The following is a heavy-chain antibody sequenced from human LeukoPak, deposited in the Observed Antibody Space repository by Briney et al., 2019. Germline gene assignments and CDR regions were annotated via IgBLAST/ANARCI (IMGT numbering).Heavy chain of an antibody. Sequence: GGSLRLSCAASGFTFSSYWMSWVRQAPGKGLEWVANIKQDGSEKYYVDSVKGRFTISRDNAKNSLYLQMNSLRAEDTAVYYCARMEYYYDSSGLDYWGQGTLVTVSS. CDR2: IKQDGSEK. J-gene: IGHJ4*02. CDR3: ARMEYYYDSSGLDY. D-gene: IGHD3-22*01. CDR1: GFTFSSYW. V-gene: IGHV3-7*01.